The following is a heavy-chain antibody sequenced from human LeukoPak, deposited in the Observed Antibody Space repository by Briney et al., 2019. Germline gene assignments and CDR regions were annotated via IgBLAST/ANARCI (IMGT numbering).Heavy chain of an antibody. V-gene: IGHV4-59*13. CDR2: IYYSGST. J-gene: IGHJ3*02. CDR1: GGSISGYY. Sequence: PSETLSPTCTVSGGSISGYYWSWFGQPPGKGLEWIGYIYYSGSTNYNPSLKSRVTISVDTSKNQFSLKLSSVTAADTAVYYCARCLTWAAFDIWGQGTMVTVSS. CDR3: ARCLTWAAFDI. D-gene: IGHD1-26*01.